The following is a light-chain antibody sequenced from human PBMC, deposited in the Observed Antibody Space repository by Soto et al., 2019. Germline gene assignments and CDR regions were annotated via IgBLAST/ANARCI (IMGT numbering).Light chain of an antibody. J-gene: IGKJ1*01. Sequence: EIVLTQSPGTLSLSPGERATLSCRASQSVSNNYLAWYQQKPGQAPRLLIYGATNRATGNTDRFSGSGSGTDFTLTISKLEPEDFAVYYCQQYGSSGTFGQGTKVEIK. V-gene: IGKV3-20*01. CDR2: GAT. CDR1: QSVSNNY. CDR3: QQYGSSGT.